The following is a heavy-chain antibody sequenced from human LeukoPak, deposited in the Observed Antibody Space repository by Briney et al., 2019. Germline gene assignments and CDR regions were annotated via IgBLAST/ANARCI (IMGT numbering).Heavy chain of an antibody. J-gene: IGHJ6*02. Sequence: SETLSLTCAVYGGSFSGYYWSWIRQPPGKGLEWIGEINHSGSTNYNPSLKSRVTISVDTSKNQFSLKLSSVTAADTAVYYCARNDITIFGVVNYYYYYGMDVWGQGTTVTVSS. V-gene: IGHV4-34*01. CDR1: GGSFSGYY. CDR2: INHSGST. CDR3: ARNDITIFGVVNYYYYYGMDV. D-gene: IGHD3-3*01.